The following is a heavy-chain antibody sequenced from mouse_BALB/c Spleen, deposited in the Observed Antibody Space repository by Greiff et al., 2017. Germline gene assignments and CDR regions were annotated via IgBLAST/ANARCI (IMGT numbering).Heavy chain of an antibody. CDR3: ARGGIYYAFDY. CDR1: GYTFSSYW. V-gene: IGHV1-9*01. J-gene: IGHJ2*01. Sequence: VQLQQSGAELMKPGASVKISCKATGYTFSSYWIEWVKQRPGHGLEWIGEILPGSGSTNYNEKFKGKATFTADTSSNTAYMQLSSLTSEDSAVYYCARGGIYYAFDYWGQGTTLTVSS. D-gene: IGHD1-1*01. CDR2: ILPGSGST.